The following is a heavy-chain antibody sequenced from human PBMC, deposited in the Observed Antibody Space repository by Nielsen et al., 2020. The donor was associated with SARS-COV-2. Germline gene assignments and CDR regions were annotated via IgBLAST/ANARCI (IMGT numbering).Heavy chain of an antibody. CDR3: ARDAAYSRFDY. CDR2: INPDGSKT. CDR1: GFTFRDYW. Sequence: GESLKISCAASGFTFRDYWMHWVRQAPGEGLVWVSRINPDGSKTAHADSVKGRFTVSRDNAGKSLYLQMNSLRAEDTAVYYCARDAAYSRFDYWGQGTLVTVSS. V-gene: IGHV3-74*01. D-gene: IGHD4-11*01. J-gene: IGHJ4*02.